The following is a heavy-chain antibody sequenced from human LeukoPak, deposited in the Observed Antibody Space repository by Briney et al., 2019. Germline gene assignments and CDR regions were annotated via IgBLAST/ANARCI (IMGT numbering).Heavy chain of an antibody. D-gene: IGHD6-13*01. CDR2: IYYTGTT. CDR1: GASISDYY. J-gene: IGHJ4*02. V-gene: IGHV4-59*01. CDR3: ATGYSSTWYYFDY. Sequence: SETLSLTCTVSGASISDYYWSWIRQPPGKGLEWIGYIYYTGTTKYNPSLTSRVTISADTSKDQFSLKLASVTAADTAVYYCATGYSSTWYYFDYWGQGTLVTVSS.